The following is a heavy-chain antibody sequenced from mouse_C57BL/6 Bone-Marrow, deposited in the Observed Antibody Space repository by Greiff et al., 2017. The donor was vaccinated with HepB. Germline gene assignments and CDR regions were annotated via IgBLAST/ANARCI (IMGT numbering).Heavy chain of an antibody. CDR1: GYTFTSYW. CDR3: ARSNWFAY. Sequence: VQLQQPGAELVKPGASVKLSCKASGYTFTSYWMQWVNQRPGQGLEWIGEIDPSDSYTNYNQKFKGKATLTVDTSSSTAYMQRSSLTSEDSAVYYCARSNWFAYWGQGTLVTVSA. CDR2: IDPSDSYT. V-gene: IGHV1-50*01. J-gene: IGHJ3*01.